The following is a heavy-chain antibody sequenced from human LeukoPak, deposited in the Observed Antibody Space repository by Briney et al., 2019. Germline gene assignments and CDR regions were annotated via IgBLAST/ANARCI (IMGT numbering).Heavy chain of an antibody. CDR1: SGSISGYY. J-gene: IGHJ4*02. V-gene: IGHV4-59*05. CDR2: IYYSGST. Sequence: SETLSLTXSVSSGSISGYYWSWIRQAPGKGLEWIGSIYYSGSTYYNPSLKSRVTISVDTSKNQFSLKLSSVTAADTAVYYCARQADSGSYWGQGTLVTVSS. CDR3: ARQADSGSY. D-gene: IGHD1-26*01.